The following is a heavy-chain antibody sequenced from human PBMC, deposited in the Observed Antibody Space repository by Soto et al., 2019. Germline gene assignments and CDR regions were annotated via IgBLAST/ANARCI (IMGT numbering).Heavy chain of an antibody. V-gene: IGHV1-3*01. CDR2: INAGNGNT. J-gene: IGHJ6*03. Sequence: AASVKVSCKASGYTFTSYAMHWVRQAPGQRLEWMGWINAGNGNTKYSQKFQGRVTITRDTSASTAYMELSSLRSEDMAVYYCATSYGSGSYPGLYYYYMDVWGKGTTVTVSS. CDR3: ATSYGSGSYPGLYYYYMDV. CDR1: GYTFTSYA. D-gene: IGHD3-10*01.